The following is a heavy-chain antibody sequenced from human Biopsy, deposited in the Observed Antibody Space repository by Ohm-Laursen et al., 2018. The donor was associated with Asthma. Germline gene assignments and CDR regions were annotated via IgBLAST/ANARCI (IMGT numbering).Heavy chain of an antibody. Sequence: SSVKVSCKSLGGTLNTYVIGWVRQAPGQGLEWMGGINSVFGTTAYPQKFQDRVTITADDSTSTVYMELSSLRSEDTAVYYCARKAGSCISRTCYSLDFWGQGTLVTVPS. V-gene: IGHV1-69*01. J-gene: IGHJ4*02. CDR2: INSVFGTT. CDR3: ARKAGSCISRTCYSLDF. CDR1: GGTLNTYV. D-gene: IGHD2-2*01.